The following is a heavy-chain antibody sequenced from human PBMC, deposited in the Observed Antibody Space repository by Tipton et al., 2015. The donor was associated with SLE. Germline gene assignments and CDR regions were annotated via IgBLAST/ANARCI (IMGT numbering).Heavy chain of an antibody. Sequence: LRLSCTVSGASVSSSVHQWSWIRQPAGGGLEWIGHSSGRATYNPSLKSRVTISVDTSKNQFSLKMTSVTAADTAVYYCARDHCGSLDYWGQGMLVTVSS. CDR1: GASVSSSVHQ. D-gene: IGHD2-21*01. CDR3: ARDHCGSLDY. J-gene: IGHJ4*02. CDR2: SSGRA. V-gene: IGHV4-61*02.